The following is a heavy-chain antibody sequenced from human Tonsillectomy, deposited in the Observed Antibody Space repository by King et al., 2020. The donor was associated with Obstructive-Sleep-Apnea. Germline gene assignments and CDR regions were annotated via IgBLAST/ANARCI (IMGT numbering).Heavy chain of an antibody. V-gene: IGHV3-48*04. CDR1: GFTFSSYS. D-gene: IGHD3-10*01. Sequence: VQLVESGGGLVQPGGSLRLSCAASGFTFSSYSMNWVRQAPGKGLEWVSYISSSSNTIYHADSVKGRFTISRDNAKNSLYLQMNSLRAEDTAVYYCARDLLREWELLYYFDYWGQGTLVTVSS. CDR3: ARDLLREWELLYYFDY. CDR2: ISSSSNTI. J-gene: IGHJ4*02.